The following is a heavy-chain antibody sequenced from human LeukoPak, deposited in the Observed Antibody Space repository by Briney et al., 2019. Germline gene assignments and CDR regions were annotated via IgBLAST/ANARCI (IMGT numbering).Heavy chain of an antibody. D-gene: IGHD2-2*01. V-gene: IGHV4-34*01. CDR1: GGSLSGFS. J-gene: IGHJ4*02. Sequence: PSETLSLTCAVYGGSLSGFSWCWIRQPPGKGLEWIGELNHSGSTNYNPSLKSRVTISVDTSKNQFSLKLSSVTAADSAFYYCARVPGRPAAVFDYWGQGTLATVSS. CDR3: ARVPGRPAAVFDY. CDR2: LNHSGST.